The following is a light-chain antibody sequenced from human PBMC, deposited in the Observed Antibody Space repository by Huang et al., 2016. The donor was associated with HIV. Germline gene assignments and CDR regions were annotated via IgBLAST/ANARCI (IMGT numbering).Light chain of an antibody. CDR2: GAS. Sequence: DIVMTQSPATLSVSLGERVTLSCRASQNVNRNVAWYQHKPGQVPRLVIHGASTRATGVSERFRGSGSGTEFTLTISSLQAEDFALYYCQQYNNWPPWTFGQGTKLEIK. J-gene: IGKJ1*01. CDR3: QQYNNWPPWT. V-gene: IGKV3-15*01. CDR1: QNVNRN.